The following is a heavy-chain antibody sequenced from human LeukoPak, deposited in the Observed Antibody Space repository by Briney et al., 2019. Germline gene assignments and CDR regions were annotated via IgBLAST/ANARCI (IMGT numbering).Heavy chain of an antibody. Sequence: GASVTVSCKVSGYTLTELSMHWVRQAPGKGLEWMGGFDPEDGETIYAQKFQGRVTMTEDTSTDTAYMELSRLRSEDTAVYYCATVPRIYDSSGYTFDYWGQGTLVTVSS. V-gene: IGHV1-24*01. CDR1: GYTLTELS. J-gene: IGHJ4*02. CDR2: FDPEDGET. D-gene: IGHD3-22*01. CDR3: ATVPRIYDSSGYTFDY.